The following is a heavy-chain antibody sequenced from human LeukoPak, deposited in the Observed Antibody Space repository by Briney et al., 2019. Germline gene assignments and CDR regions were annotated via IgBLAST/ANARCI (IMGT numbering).Heavy chain of an antibody. D-gene: IGHD4-17*01. CDR1: GYTFTGYY. CDR2: INPNSGGT. CDR3: ARVRGVTTLGY. V-gene: IGHV1-2*04. J-gene: IGHJ4*02. Sequence: ASVNVSCKASGYTFTGYYMHWVQQAPGQGLEWMGWINPNSGGTNYAQKFQGWVTMTRDTSISTAYMELSRLRSDDTAAYYCARVRGVTTLGYWGQGTLVTVSS.